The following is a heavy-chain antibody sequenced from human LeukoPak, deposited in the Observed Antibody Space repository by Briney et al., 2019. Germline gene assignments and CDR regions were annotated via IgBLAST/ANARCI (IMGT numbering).Heavy chain of an antibody. J-gene: IGHJ4*02. CDR2: ISAYNGNT. Sequence: ASVKVSCKASGYTFTSYGISWVRQAPGQGLEWMGWISAYNGNTNYAQKLQGRVTMTTDTSTSTAYMELSRLRSDDTAVYYCARDKQGYYYDSSAYYSLDYWGQGTLVTVSS. CDR1: GYTFTSYG. V-gene: IGHV1-18*01. CDR3: ARDKQGYYYDSSAYYSLDY. D-gene: IGHD3-22*01.